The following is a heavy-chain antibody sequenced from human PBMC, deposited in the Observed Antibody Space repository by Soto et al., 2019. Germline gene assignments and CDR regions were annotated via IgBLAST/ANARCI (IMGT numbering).Heavy chain of an antibody. CDR2: ISSSSSYI. CDR1: GFTFSSYS. D-gene: IGHD2-2*01. CDR3: ARDQFYCSSTSCSYSGYTIYDY. Sequence: PGGSLRLSCAASGFTFSSYSMNWVRQAPGKGLEWVSSISSSSSYIYYADSVKGRFTISRDNAKNSLYLQMNSLRAEDTAVYYCARDQFYCSSTSCSYSGYTIYDYWGQGTLVTAPQ. V-gene: IGHV3-21*01. J-gene: IGHJ4*02.